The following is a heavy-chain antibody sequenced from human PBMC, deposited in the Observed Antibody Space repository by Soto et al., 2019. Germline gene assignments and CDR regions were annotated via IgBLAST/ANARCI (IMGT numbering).Heavy chain of an antibody. J-gene: IGHJ4*02. CDR2: IIPIFGTA. Sequence: QVQLVQSGAEVKKPGSSVKVSCKASGGTFSNYAINWVRQAPGQGLEGMGGIIPIFGTANYAQKFQGRVTITADESTSTAYLDLSSLRSEDTAVYYCARPVEMATISRSYLFYWGQGTLVSVSS. V-gene: IGHV1-69*01. D-gene: IGHD5-12*01. CDR1: GGTFSNYA. CDR3: ARPVEMATISRSYLFY.